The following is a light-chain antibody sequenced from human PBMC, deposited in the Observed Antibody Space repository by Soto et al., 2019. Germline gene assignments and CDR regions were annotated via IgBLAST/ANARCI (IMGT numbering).Light chain of an antibody. CDR3: AAWDGSLNGWV. CDR1: SSNIGSNT. CDR2: SNV. V-gene: IGLV1-44*01. Sequence: QSVLTQAPSVSGTPGQRVTISCSGSSSNIGSNTVSWYQQVPGTAPKVLIYSNVQRPSGVPDRFSGSKSGTSAYLAIGGLQSEDEADYYCAAWDGSLNGWVFGGGTKVTVL. J-gene: IGLJ3*02.